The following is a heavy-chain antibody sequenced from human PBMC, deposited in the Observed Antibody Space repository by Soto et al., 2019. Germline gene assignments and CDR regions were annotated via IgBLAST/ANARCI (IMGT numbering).Heavy chain of an antibody. Sequence: SETLSLTCAVSGGSIRSNNWWSWVRQPPGKGLEWIGEIYHSGSTNYNPSLKSRVTISVDKSKNQFSLKLSSVTAADTAVYYCARMEDCISTSCQSYYYSGMDVWGKGPTVPVSS. J-gene: IGHJ6*04. V-gene: IGHV4-4*02. CDR3: ARMEDCISTSCQSYYYSGMDV. CDR2: IYHSGST. CDR1: GGSIRSNNW. D-gene: IGHD2-2*01.